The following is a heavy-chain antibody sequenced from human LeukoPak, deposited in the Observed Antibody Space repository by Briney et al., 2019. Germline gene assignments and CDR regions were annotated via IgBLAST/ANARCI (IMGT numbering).Heavy chain of an antibody. D-gene: IGHD2-2*01. CDR1: GFTFSSYW. CDR2: INSDGSST. Sequence: HPGGSLRLSCAASGFTFSSYWMHWVRQAPGKGLVWVSRINSDGSSTSYADSVKGRFTISRDNAKNTLYLQMNSLRAEDTAVYYCARYGQLSRSYYYGMDVWGQGTTVTVSS. J-gene: IGHJ6*02. V-gene: IGHV3-74*01. CDR3: ARYGQLSRSYYYGMDV.